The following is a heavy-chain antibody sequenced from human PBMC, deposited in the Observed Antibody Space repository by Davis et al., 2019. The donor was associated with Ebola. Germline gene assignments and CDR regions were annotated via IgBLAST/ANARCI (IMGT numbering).Heavy chain of an antibody. Sequence: AASVKVSCKASGYTFTSYDINWVRQATGQGLEWMGWMNPNSGNTGYAQKFQGRVTMTRNTSISTAYMELSSLRSEDTAVYYCASEPMYCSGGSCYSNYYGMDVWGQGTTVTVSS. CDR3: ASEPMYCSGGSCYSNYYGMDV. D-gene: IGHD2-15*01. CDR1: GYTFTSYD. CDR2: MNPNSGNT. J-gene: IGHJ6*02. V-gene: IGHV1-8*01.